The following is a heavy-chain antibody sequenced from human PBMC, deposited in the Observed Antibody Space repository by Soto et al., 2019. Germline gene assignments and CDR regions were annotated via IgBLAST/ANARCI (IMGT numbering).Heavy chain of an antibody. D-gene: IGHD3-3*01. CDR1: GGSISDYY. J-gene: IGHJ4*02. CDR3: ARARKATYITGGFDS. V-gene: IGHV4-59*01. CDR2: SSYGGIT. Sequence: QVQLQESGPGLVKPSETLSLTCRVSGGSISDYYWSWIRQSPEKGLEYIAYSSYGGITNLNGALNGRVTMSIDTSKNQFSLKATSLTAADTAVYYCARARKATYITGGFDSWGQGTLVTVSS.